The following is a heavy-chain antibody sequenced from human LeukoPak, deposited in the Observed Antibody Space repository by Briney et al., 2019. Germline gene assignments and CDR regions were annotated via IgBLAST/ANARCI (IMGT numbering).Heavy chain of an antibody. CDR1: GFTISRYW. CDR3: ARDGGTDWYDP. D-gene: IGHD1-1*01. CDR2: IKQDGSER. Sequence: PGGSLRLSCGASGFTISRYWMSWVRQAPGKGLEWVANIKQDGSERTYVDSVKGRFTISRDNAKNSLYLQMNSLRVEDTAMYYCARDGGTDWYDPWVQGTLVTVSS. V-gene: IGHV3-7*01. J-gene: IGHJ5*02.